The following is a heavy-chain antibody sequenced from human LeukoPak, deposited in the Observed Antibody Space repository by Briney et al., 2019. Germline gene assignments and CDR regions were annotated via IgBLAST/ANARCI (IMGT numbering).Heavy chain of an antibody. CDR3: ARLGPDYYGAGAGAFDI. Sequence: SETLSLTCTVSGGSISSYYWSWIRQPPGKGLEWIGYIYTGGSTNYNPSLKSRVTISVDTSKNQFSLKLSSVTAADTAVYYCARLGPDYYGAGAGAFDIGGQGTMVTVSS. V-gene: IGHV4-4*09. D-gene: IGHD3-10*01. CDR2: IYTGGST. J-gene: IGHJ3*02. CDR1: GGSISSYY.